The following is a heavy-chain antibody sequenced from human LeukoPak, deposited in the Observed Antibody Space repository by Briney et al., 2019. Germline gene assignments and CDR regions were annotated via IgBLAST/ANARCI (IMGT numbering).Heavy chain of an antibody. CDR2: IYTSGST. V-gene: IGHV4-4*07. CDR3: ARDALYCSSSSCYRYWYFDL. D-gene: IGHD2-2*01. J-gene: IGHJ2*01. Sequence: SETLSLTCIVFGGSLSGSYWNWVRQPAERGLEWVGRIYTSGSTNYNPSLKSRVTMSVDTSTNQFSLKLTSVTAADTAVYYCARDALYCSSSSCYRYWYFDLWGRGTLVTVSS. CDR1: GGSLSGSY.